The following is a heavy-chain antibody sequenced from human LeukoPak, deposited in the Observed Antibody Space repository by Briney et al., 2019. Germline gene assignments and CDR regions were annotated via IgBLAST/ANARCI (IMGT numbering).Heavy chain of an antibody. CDR1: GFTFSSYA. CDR3: AKANSITTFGVISPVDY. J-gene: IGHJ4*02. Sequence: GGSLRLSCVASGFTFSSYAMSWVRQAPGKGLEWVSTISDSGDNTYYADSVKGRFTISRDNSKNTLYLQMNSLRAEDTAVYYCAKANSITTFGVISPVDYWGQGTLVTVSS. V-gene: IGHV3-23*01. CDR2: ISDSGDNT. D-gene: IGHD3-3*01.